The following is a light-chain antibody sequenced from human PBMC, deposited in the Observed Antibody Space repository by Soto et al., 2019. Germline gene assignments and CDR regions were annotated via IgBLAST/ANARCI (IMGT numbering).Light chain of an antibody. CDR3: AAWDASLGGFYV. Sequence: QAVVTQPPSASGTPGQRVTISCSGSRSSVGSNTVNWYQHLPGTAPKLLIYSNNHRPSGVPDRFSASKAGASASLAISGLQSEDEGDYYCAAWDASLGGFYVFGSGTKVTVL. CDR1: RSSVGSNT. CDR2: SNN. V-gene: IGLV1-44*01. J-gene: IGLJ1*01.